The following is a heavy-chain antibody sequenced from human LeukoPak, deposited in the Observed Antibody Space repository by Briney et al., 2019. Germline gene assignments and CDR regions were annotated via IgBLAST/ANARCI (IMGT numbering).Heavy chain of an antibody. CDR3: AKDYYYGSSGYFDY. D-gene: IGHD3-22*01. CDR1: KFTFDDYA. J-gene: IGHJ4*02. Sequence: GGSLRLSCAASKFTFDDYAMHWVRHAPGKGLEWVSGISWNSGSIGYADSVKGRFTISRDNAKTSLYLQMNSLRPEDTALYYCAKDYYYGSSGYFDYWGQGTLVTVSS. CDR2: ISWNSGSI. V-gene: IGHV3-9*01.